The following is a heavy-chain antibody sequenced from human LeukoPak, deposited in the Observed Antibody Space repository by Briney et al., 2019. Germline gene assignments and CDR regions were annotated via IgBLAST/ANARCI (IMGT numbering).Heavy chain of an antibody. D-gene: IGHD5-18*01. CDR2: IKQDGSEK. J-gene: IGHJ4*02. Sequence: PGGSLRLSCAASGFTFSSYWMSWVRQAPGKGLDWVANIKQDGSEKYYVDSVKGRFTISRDNAKNSLYLQMNSLRAEDTAVYYCARSPWIQLWLGALYFDYWGQGTLVTVSS. CDR1: GFTFSSYW. V-gene: IGHV3-7*01. CDR3: ARSPWIQLWLGALYFDY.